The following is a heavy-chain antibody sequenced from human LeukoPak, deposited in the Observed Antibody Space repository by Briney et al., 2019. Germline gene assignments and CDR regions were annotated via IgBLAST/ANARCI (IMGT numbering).Heavy chain of an antibody. CDR1: GYTFTDYY. Sequence: ASVKVSCKASGYTFTDYYMHWVRQAPGQGLEWMGWINPNSGGTSYAQKFQGRVTMTRDTSISTAYMELSRLRSDDTAIYYCARLDRPVADIDYWGQGTLVTVSS. J-gene: IGHJ4*02. CDR2: INPNSGGT. CDR3: ARLDRPVADIDY. V-gene: IGHV1-2*02. D-gene: IGHD6-19*01.